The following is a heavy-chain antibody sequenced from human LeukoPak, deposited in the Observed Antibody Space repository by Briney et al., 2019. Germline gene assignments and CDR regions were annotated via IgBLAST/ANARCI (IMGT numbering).Heavy chain of an antibody. V-gene: IGHV4-34*01. CDR1: GGSFSGYY. D-gene: IGHD2/OR15-2a*01. J-gene: IGHJ4*02. CDR3: ARLGTTGNY. Sequence: PSETLSLTCAVYGGSFSGYYWSWIRQPPGKGLEWIGEINHSGSTNYNPSLKSRVTISVDTSKNQFSLKLSSVTAADTAVYYCARLGTTGNYWGQGTLVTVSS. CDR2: INHSGST.